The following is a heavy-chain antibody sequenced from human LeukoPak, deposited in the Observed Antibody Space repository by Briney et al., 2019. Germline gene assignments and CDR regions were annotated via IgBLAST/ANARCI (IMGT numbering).Heavy chain of an antibody. Sequence: ASVKVSCKASGYTFTSYYMHWVRQAPGQGLEWMGIINPSGGSTSYAQKFQGRVTITRDTSTSAVYMELSSLRSEDTAVYYCARDGVGCSGGSCYPYDMDVWGKGTTVTVSS. D-gene: IGHD2-15*01. CDR3: ARDGVGCSGGSCYPYDMDV. J-gene: IGHJ6*03. CDR2: INPSGGST. V-gene: IGHV1-46*01. CDR1: GYTFTSYY.